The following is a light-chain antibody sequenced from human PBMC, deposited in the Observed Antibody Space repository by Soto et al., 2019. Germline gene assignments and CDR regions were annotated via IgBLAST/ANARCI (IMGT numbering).Light chain of an antibody. CDR3: QQYGSSPPLS. CDR1: QSVSSSY. J-gene: IGKJ4*01. V-gene: IGKV3-20*01. CDR2: GAS. Sequence: EIVLTQSPGTLSLSPGERATLSCRASQSVSSSYLGWYQQKPGQAPRLLIYGASNRATGIPDRFSGSGSGTEFTLTIRRLASEDFAVSYCQQYGSSPPLSLGGG.